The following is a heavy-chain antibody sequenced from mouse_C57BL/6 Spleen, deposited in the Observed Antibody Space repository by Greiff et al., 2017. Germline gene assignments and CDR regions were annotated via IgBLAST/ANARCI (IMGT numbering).Heavy chain of an antibody. D-gene: IGHD2-3*01. CDR1: GYTFTSYW. V-gene: IGHV1-61*01. CDR3: ARSSGYDGYPGWCAY. CDR2: IYPSDSET. J-gene: IGHJ3*01. Sequence: QVQLQQPGAELVRPGSSVKLSCKASGYTFTSYWMDWVKQRPGQGLEWIGNIYPSDSETHYNQTFKDKATLTVDKSSSTAYMQLSSLTSEDSAVYYWARSSGYDGYPGWCAYWGQGTLVTVSA.